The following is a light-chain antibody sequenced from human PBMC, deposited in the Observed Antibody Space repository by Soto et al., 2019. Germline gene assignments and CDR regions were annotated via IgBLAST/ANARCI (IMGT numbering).Light chain of an antibody. Sequence: ETVLTQSPATLSLSPGERATLSCRASQNVDIYLAWYQQRPGQAPRLLIYDASNRATGIPARCSGSGSGTDYSLTISSREPEDFGIYYCQQRKNWPPLTFGGGTRVEIK. CDR3: QQRKNWPPLT. V-gene: IGKV3-11*01. J-gene: IGKJ4*02. CDR2: DAS. CDR1: QNVDIY.